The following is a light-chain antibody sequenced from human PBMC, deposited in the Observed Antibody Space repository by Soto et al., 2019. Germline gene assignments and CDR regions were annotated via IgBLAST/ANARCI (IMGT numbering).Light chain of an antibody. CDR2: SNY. CDR1: SSNIESNT. J-gene: IGLJ1*01. V-gene: IGLV1-44*01. Sequence: QSVLTQPPSASGTPGHSVSISCSGSSSNIESNTVTWYQHLPGTAPKLVIYSNYDRPSGVPDRFSGSTSGTSASLVIRGLQSEDEADYYCAAWDDILNGYVFGGGTKATVL. CDR3: AAWDDILNGYV.